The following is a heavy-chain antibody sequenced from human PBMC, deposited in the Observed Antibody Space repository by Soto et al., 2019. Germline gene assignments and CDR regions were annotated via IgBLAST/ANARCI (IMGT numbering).Heavy chain of an antibody. V-gene: IGHV3-30-3*01. CDR1: GFTFSSYA. Sequence: LRLSCAASGFTFSSYAMHWVRQAPGKGLEWVAVISYDGSNKYYADSVKGRFTISRDNSKNTLYLQMNSLRAEDTAVYYCARGLGYCSSTSCRPQYNWFDPWGQGTLVTVSS. CDR3: ARGLGYCSSTSCRPQYNWFDP. CDR2: ISYDGSNK. D-gene: IGHD2-2*01. J-gene: IGHJ5*02.